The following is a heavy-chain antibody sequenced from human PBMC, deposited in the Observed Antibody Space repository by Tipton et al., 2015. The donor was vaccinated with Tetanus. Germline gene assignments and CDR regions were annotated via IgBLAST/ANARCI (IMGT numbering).Heavy chain of an antibody. CDR3: ASLDGGYGGWFDP. Sequence: QVQLVQSGAEVKKPGSSVKVSCKASGGTFSSHAISWVRQAPGQGLEWMGGIIPIFGTANYAQKFQGRVTITGDESTSTAYMELSSLRSEDTAVYCWASLDGGYGGWFDPWGQGTLVTVSS. CDR2: IIPIFGTA. V-gene: IGHV1-69*01. CDR1: GGTFSSHA. J-gene: IGHJ5*02. D-gene: IGHD3-22*01.